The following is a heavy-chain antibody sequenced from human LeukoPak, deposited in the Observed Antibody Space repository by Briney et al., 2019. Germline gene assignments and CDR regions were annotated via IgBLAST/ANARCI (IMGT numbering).Heavy chain of an antibody. Sequence: GGSLRLSCAAFGFTFSSYSMNWVRQAPGKGLEWVSSISSSSSYIYYADSVKGRFTISRDNAKNSLYLQMNSLRAEDTAVYYCARSSPHCSSTSCYNDAFDIWGQGTMVTVSS. CDR3: ARSSPHCSSTSCYNDAFDI. J-gene: IGHJ3*02. V-gene: IGHV3-21*01. CDR2: ISSSSSYI. D-gene: IGHD2-2*02. CDR1: GFTFSSYS.